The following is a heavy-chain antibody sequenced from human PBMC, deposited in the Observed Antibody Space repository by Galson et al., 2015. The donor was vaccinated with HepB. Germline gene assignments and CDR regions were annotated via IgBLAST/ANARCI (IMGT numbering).Heavy chain of an antibody. CDR1: GFTFSSYA. CDR3: AKDDDYAEYGYYFDH. CDR2: IGARGAYT. D-gene: IGHD4-17*01. V-gene: IGHV3-23*01. Sequence: SLRLSCAASGFTFSSYAMNWVRQAPGKGLEWVSGIGARGAYTYYADSVKGRFTVSRDNSKNTLYLQMNSLRGEDTALYYCAKDDDYAEYGYYFDHWGQGTLVTVSS. J-gene: IGHJ4*02.